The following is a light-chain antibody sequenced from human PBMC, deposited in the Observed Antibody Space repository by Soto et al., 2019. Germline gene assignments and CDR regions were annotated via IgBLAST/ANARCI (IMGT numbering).Light chain of an antibody. CDR2: EVS. Sequence: QSALTQPPSASGSPGQSVTISCTGSSSDVGGYNYVSWYQQHPGKAPKLMIYEVSKRPSGVPDRFSGSKSGNTASLTVSGLQEEDEADYYCCSYAGSNIGVFGTGTKLTVL. V-gene: IGLV2-8*01. J-gene: IGLJ1*01. CDR3: CSYAGSNIGV. CDR1: SSDVGGYNY.